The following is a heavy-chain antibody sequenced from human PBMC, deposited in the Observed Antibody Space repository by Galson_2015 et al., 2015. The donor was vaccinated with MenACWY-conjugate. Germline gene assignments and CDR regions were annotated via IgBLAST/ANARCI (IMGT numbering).Heavy chain of an antibody. CDR3: ATYCSSPSCYANGAY. V-gene: IGHV3-74*01. D-gene: IGHD2-2*01. J-gene: IGHJ4*02. CDR1: GFTFGRNW. CDR2: FNRDGSAA. Sequence: SLRLSCAASGFTFGRNWMHWVGQSPGKGLGWAYRFNRDGSAADYADPVKGRFTISRDNAKNTLYLQMNSLRAEDTAVYYCATYCSSPSCYANGAYWGQGTLVTVSS.